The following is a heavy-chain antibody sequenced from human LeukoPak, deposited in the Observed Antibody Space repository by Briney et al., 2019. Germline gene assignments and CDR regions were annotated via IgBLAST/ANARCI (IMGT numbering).Heavy chain of an antibody. D-gene: IGHD4/OR15-4a*01. V-gene: IGHV3-53*01. CDR3: ARRAGAYSHPYDY. CDR1: GFTVSSNS. Sequence: PGGSLRLSCTVSGFTVSSNSISWVRQAPGKGLEWVSFIYSDNTHYSDSVEGRFTISRDNSKNTLYLQMNSLRAEDTAVYYCARRAGAYSHPYDYWGQGTLVTVSS. CDR2: IYSDNT. J-gene: IGHJ4*02.